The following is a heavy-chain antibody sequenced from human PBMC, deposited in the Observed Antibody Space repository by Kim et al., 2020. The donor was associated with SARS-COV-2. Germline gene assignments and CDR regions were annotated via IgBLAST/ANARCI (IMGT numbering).Heavy chain of an antibody. J-gene: IGHJ6*02. CDR1: GYTLTELS. D-gene: IGHD3-10*01. CDR2: FDPEDGET. CDR3: ATAGSLYYYGSGSYFPYYYYYGMDV. Sequence: ASVKVSCKVSGYTLTELSMHWVRQAPGKGLEWMGGFDPEDGETIYAQKFQGRVTMTEDTSTDTAYMELSSLRSEDTAVYYCATAGSLYYYGSGSYFPYYYYYGMDVWGQGTTVTVSS. V-gene: IGHV1-24*01.